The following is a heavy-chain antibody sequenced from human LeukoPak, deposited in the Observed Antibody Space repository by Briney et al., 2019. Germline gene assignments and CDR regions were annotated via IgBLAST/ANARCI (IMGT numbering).Heavy chain of an antibody. J-gene: IGHJ4*02. CDR3: ARGRRTRGYSYGPTFTLDY. Sequence: SETLSLTCAVYGGSFSGYYWSWIRQPPGKGLEWIGEINHSGSTNYNPSLKSRVTISVDTSKNQFPLKLSSVTAADTAVYYCARGRRTRGYSYGPTFTLDYWGQGTLVTVSS. CDR1: GGSFSGYY. V-gene: IGHV4-34*01. CDR2: INHSGST. D-gene: IGHD5-18*01.